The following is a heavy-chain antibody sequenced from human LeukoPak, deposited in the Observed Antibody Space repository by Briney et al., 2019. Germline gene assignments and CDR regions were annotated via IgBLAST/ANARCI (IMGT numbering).Heavy chain of an antibody. CDR3: ARDAGFLEWLLLDY. Sequence: ASVKVSCKASGYTFTSYGISWVRQASGQGLEWMGWVSAYNGNTKYAQKLQGRVTMTTVTSTSTAYMELRSLRSDDTAVYYCARDAGFLEWLLLDYWGQGTLVTVSS. D-gene: IGHD3-3*01. CDR1: GYTFTSYG. CDR2: VSAYNGNT. J-gene: IGHJ4*02. V-gene: IGHV1-18*01.